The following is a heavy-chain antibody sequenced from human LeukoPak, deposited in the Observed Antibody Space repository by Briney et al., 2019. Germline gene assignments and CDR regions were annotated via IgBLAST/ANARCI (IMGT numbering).Heavy chain of an antibody. Sequence: SETLSLTCTVSGGSISTYYWRWIRQPPGKGLEWIGYIYTSGSTDYNPSLKSRVTISVDTSKHQFSLNLSSVTAADTAVYYCASRLGYSSSWYYGMDVWGQGTTVTVSS. V-gene: IGHV4-4*09. CDR1: GGSISTYY. J-gene: IGHJ6*02. D-gene: IGHD6-13*01. CDR2: IYTSGST. CDR3: ASRLGYSSSWYYGMDV.